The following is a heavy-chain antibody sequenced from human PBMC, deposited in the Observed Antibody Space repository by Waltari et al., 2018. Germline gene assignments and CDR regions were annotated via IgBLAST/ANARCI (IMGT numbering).Heavy chain of an antibody. CDR1: GFTVSSSD. D-gene: IGHD3-10*01. CDR3: ARVSGELLYYYYGMDV. Sequence: EVQLVESGGGLVQPGRSLRLSCAASGFTVSSSDMNWVRKAPGKGLEWVSYISSSGSTIVYADSVKGRFTISSDNAKNSLYRQMNSLRAEDTAVYYCARVSGELLYYYYGMDVWGQVTTVTVSS. J-gene: IGHJ6*02. CDR2: ISSSGSTI. V-gene: IGHV3-48*03.